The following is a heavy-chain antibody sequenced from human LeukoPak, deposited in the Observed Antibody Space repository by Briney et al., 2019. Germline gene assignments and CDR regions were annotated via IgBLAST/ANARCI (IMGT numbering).Heavy chain of an antibody. Sequence: PSETLSLTCPVSGGSISSSSYYWGWIRQPPGKGLEWIGSIYYSGSTYYNPSLKSRVTISVDTSKNQFSLKLSPVTAADTAVYYCAVRYMVRRQRCQFDPWGQGTLVTVSS. D-gene: IGHD3-10*01. J-gene: IGHJ5*02. V-gene: IGHV4-39*07. CDR2: IYYSGST. CDR1: GGSISSSSYY. CDR3: AVRYMVRRQRCQFDP.